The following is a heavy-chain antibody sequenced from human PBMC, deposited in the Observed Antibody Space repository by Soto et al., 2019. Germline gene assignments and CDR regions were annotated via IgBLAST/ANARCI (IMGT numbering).Heavy chain of an antibody. V-gene: IGHV3-30*18. CDR3: AKGFGRGSGWPDY. Sequence: QVQLVESGGGVVQPGRSLRLSCAASGFTFSSYGMQWVRQAPGKGLEWVAVISYDGSNKYYADSVKGRFTISRDNSKNTLYLQMNSLRAEDTAVYYCAKGFGRGSGWPDYWGQGTLVTVSS. J-gene: IGHJ4*02. CDR2: ISYDGSNK. D-gene: IGHD6-19*01. CDR1: GFTFSSYG.